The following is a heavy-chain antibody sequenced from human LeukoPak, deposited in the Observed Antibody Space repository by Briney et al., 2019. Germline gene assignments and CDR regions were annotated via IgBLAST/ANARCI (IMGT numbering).Heavy chain of an antibody. J-gene: IGHJ5*02. Sequence: QSGGSLRLSCAASGFTFSSYGMHWVRQAPGKGLEWVAFIRYDGSNKYYADSVKGRFTISRDNSKNTLYLQMNSLRAEDTAVYYCAKTTIFGVVPRPLDWFDPWGQGTLVTVPS. CDR3: AKTTIFGVVPRPLDWFDP. CDR2: IRYDGSNK. CDR1: GFTFSSYG. D-gene: IGHD3-3*01. V-gene: IGHV3-30*02.